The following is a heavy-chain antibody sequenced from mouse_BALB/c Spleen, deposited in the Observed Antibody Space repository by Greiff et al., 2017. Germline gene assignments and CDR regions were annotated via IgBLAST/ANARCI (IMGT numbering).Heavy chain of an antibody. Sequence: EVQLVESGGGLVQPGGSLRLSCATSGFTFTDYYMSWVRQPPGKALEWLGFIRNKANGYTTEYSASVKGRFTISRDNSQSILYLQMNTLRAEDSATYDCARDYGYGSWFAYWGQGTLVTVSA. CDR2: IRNKANGYTT. J-gene: IGHJ3*01. CDR3: ARDYGYGSWFAY. V-gene: IGHV7-3*02. CDR1: GFTFTDYY. D-gene: IGHD2-2*01.